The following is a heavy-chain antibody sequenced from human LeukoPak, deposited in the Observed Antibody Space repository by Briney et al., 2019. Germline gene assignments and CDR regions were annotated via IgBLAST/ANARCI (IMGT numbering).Heavy chain of an antibody. CDR3: ARARVAATGLYYYYYYMDV. V-gene: IGHV1-18*01. Sequence: GASVKVSCKPSGYTFTSYGISWVRQAPGQGLEWMGWISAYNGNTNYAQKLQGRVTMTTDTSTSTAYMELRSLRSDDTAVYYCARARVAATGLYYYYYYMDVWGKGTTVTVSS. D-gene: IGHD6-13*01. CDR1: GYTFTSYG. J-gene: IGHJ6*03. CDR2: ISAYNGNT.